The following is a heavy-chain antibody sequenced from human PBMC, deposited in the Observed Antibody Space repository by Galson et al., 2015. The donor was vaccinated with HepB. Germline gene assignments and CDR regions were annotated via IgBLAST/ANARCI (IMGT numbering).Heavy chain of an antibody. J-gene: IGHJ4*02. V-gene: IGHV3-48*04. Sequence: SLRLSCAASGLTFSRYSMNWVRQAPGKGLGWVSSIAGSPTTIHYADSVKGRFTISRDNAKKSLYLQMNSLRAEDTGIYYCASDSSGYYQDYFDYWGQGTLVTVSS. CDR1: GLTFSRYS. CDR2: IAGSPTTI. D-gene: IGHD3-22*01. CDR3: ASDSSGYYQDYFDY.